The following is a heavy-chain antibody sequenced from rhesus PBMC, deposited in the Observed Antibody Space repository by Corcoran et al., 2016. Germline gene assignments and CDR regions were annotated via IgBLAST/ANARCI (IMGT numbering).Heavy chain of an antibody. J-gene: IGHJ4*01. D-gene: IGHD2-39*02. CDR1: GFTFSSPG. V-gene: IGHV3S5*01. Sequence: EMQLVATGGGLVQPGGSLRLSCGASGFTFSSPGMSWVRQAPGKGLEWVSGITNTGDRTFYADSVKARFTISRDKSKHTLSLQMNSLRPEDTAVYYCSTDPGGVCCTFDYWGQGVLVTVSS. CDR3: STDPGGVCCTFDY. CDR2: ITNTGDRT.